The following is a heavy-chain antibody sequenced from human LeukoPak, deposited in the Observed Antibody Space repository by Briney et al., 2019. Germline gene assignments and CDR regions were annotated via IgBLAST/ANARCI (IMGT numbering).Heavy chain of an antibody. V-gene: IGHV3-7*03. CDR2: IKQDGSQK. D-gene: IGHD1-14*01. J-gene: IGHJ4*02. CDR3: ARGAGTYSL. Sequence: GGSLRLSCAASGFSFSTYWMSWVRQAPGKGLEWLANIKQDGSQKYYVDSVKDRFTISRDNAKNSLYLQLDSLRADDTAVYYCARGAGTYSLWGQGTLVTVSS. CDR1: GFSFSTYW.